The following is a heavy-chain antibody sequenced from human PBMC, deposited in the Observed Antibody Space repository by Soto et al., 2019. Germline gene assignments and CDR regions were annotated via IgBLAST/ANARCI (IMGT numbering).Heavy chain of an antibody. CDR1: GFICSSYD. D-gene: IGHD2-8*02. CDR2: ILVAGSQ. V-gene: IGHV3-23*01. CDR3: AKATATGGGAFEI. Sequence: GGSLRLSCAVSGFICSSYDMSWVRQAPGKELAWVSTILVAGSQHYEDSVQGRFTISRDTSKNTVFLYMNSLTAGDTAVYYCAKATATGGGAFEIYGQGTMVTVSS. J-gene: IGHJ3*02.